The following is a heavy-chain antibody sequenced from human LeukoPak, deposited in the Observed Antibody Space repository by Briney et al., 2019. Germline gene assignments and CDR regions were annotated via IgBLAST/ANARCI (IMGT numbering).Heavy chain of an antibody. CDR3: ARGAGGELFPWFDP. V-gene: IGHV1-8*03. Sequence: ASVKVSCKASGYTFTSYGISWVRQATGQGLEWMGWMNPNSGNTGYAQKFQGRVTITRNTSISTAYMELSSLRSEDTAVYYCARGAGGELFPWFDPWGQGTLVTVSS. CDR2: MNPNSGNT. J-gene: IGHJ5*02. D-gene: IGHD3-10*01. CDR1: GYTFTSYG.